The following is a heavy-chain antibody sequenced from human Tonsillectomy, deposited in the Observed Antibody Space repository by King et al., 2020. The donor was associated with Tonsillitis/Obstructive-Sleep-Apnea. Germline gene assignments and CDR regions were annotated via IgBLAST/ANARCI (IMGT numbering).Heavy chain of an antibody. CDR1: GFTFGNSP. CDR3: ARETHTSGRAGAFEI. Sequence: VQLVESGGGVVQPGGSLRLSCAASGFTFGNSPIHWVRQAPGKGLEWVAVISTDGGLVQYADSVKGRFTMSRDNSKNMLFLQTNSLRVEDTAVYYCARETHTSGRAGAFEIWGQGTMVTVSS. V-gene: IGHV3-30*01. D-gene: IGHD6-25*01. J-gene: IGHJ3*02. CDR2: ISTDGGLV.